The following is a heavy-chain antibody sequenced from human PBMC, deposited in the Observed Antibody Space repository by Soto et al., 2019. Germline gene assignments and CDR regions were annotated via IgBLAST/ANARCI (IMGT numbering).Heavy chain of an antibody. J-gene: IGHJ4*02. D-gene: IGHD3-3*01. CDR2: IDYSGST. V-gene: IGHV4-61*01. Sequence: QVQLQESGPGLVKPSETLSLTCTVSGGSVSSGSYYWSWIRQPPGKGLEWIGYIDYSGSTNYNPSLKRRVTITVDTSKNQYYLKLSSVTAADTAVYYCARVEQYYDFWSGYYTFDYWGQGTLVTVSS. CDR1: GGSVSSGSYY. CDR3: ARVEQYYDFWSGYYTFDY.